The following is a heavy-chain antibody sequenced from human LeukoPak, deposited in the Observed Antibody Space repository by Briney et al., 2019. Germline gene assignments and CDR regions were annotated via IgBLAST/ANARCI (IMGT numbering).Heavy chain of an antibody. Sequence: GGSLRLSCAASGFTFSSYAMGWVRQAPGKGLEWVSAISGSGAGTYYADSVKGRFTLSRDNSKNTLYLQMNSLRAEDTALYFCAKLTNVSATGTFDYWGQGALVTVSS. CDR1: GFTFSSYA. CDR2: ISGSGAGT. J-gene: IGHJ4*02. D-gene: IGHD6-13*01. V-gene: IGHV3-23*01. CDR3: AKLTNVSATGTFDY.